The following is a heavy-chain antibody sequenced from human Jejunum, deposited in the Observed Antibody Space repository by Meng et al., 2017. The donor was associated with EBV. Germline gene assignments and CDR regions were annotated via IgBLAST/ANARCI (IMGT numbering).Heavy chain of an antibody. CDR3: ASDISTATFGY. D-gene: IGHD2-21*02. Sequence: VQLVQSGSGLKKPGDSVKVSCKAPGYTFSRYAMNWVRQAPGQGLEWMGWINTRTGNPAYAQGFTGRFVFSLDTSVSTAYLQISSLKAEDTAVYYCASDISTATFGYWGQGTLVTVSS. V-gene: IGHV7-4-1*02. CDR2: INTRTGNP. J-gene: IGHJ4*02. CDR1: GYTFSRYA.